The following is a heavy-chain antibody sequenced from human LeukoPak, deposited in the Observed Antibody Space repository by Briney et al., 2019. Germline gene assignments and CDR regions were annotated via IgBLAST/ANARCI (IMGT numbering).Heavy chain of an antibody. D-gene: IGHD2-2*01. CDR2: INHSGST. CDR1: GGSFSGYY. CDR3: ARHRRVVVVPAAMYGRSSYFDY. J-gene: IGHJ4*02. V-gene: IGHV4-34*01. Sequence: SETLSLTCAVYGGSFSGYYWSWIRQPPGKGLEWIGEINHSGSTNYNPSLKSRVTISVDTSKNQFSLKLSSVTAADTAVYYCARHRRVVVVPAAMYGRSSYFDYWGQGTLITVSS.